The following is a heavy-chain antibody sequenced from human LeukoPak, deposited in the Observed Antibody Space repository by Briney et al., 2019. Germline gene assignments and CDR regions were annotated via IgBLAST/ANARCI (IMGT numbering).Heavy chain of an antibody. J-gene: IGHJ6*03. D-gene: IGHD3-16*01. Sequence: PSETLSLTCTVSGGSISSGSYYWSWIRQPAGTGLEWLGRIYTSGSTNYNPSLKSRVTISVDTSKNQFSLKLSSVAAADTAVYYCARDALAAYRYYYYYMDVWGKGTTVTISS. V-gene: IGHV4-61*02. CDR3: ARDALAAYRYYYYYMDV. CDR1: GGSISSGSYY. CDR2: IYTSGST.